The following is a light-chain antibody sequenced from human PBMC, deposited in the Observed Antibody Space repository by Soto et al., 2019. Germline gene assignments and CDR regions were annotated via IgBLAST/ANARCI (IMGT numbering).Light chain of an antibody. J-gene: IGLJ1*01. CDR3: CSYAGSYTLYV. CDR2: DAS. V-gene: IGLV2-11*01. Sequence: QSVLTQPRSVSGSPGQSVTISCTGTSSDVGGYNYVSWYQQHPGKAPKLMIYDASKRPSGVPDRFSGSKSGNTASLTISGLXAEDEADYYCCSYAGSYTLYVFGTGTKVTVL. CDR1: SSDVGGYNY.